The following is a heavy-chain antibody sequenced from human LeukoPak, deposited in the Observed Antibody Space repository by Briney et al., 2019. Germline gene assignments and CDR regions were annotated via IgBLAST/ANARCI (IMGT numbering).Heavy chain of an antibody. CDR3: ARGLRYFDWTHYFDS. CDR1: GGSISGDSYS. Sequence: PSETLSLTCTVSGGSISGDSYSWSWIRQSPGRGLEWIGNIHHSGGTYYRPSLRGRLTISVHNSKTQFSLKLTSVTAADTAVYYCARGLRYFDWTHYFDSWGQGTLVTVSS. CDR2: IHHSGGT. V-gene: IGHV4-30-2*06. D-gene: IGHD3-9*01. J-gene: IGHJ5*01.